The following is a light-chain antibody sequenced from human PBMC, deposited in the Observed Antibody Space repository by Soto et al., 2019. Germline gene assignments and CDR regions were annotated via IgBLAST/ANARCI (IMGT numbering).Light chain of an antibody. J-gene: IGLJ2*01. CDR1: RSNIGAGYD. CDR2: GNT. Sequence: QSVMTQPPSVSGAPGQTVTISCAGRRSNIGAGYDVHWYQQLPGTAPKLLIYGNTNRPSGVPDRFSGSKSGTSAPLAITGLQAEDEADYYCQSYDSSLSGVLFGGGTKLTVL. CDR3: QSYDSSLSGVL. V-gene: IGLV1-40*01.